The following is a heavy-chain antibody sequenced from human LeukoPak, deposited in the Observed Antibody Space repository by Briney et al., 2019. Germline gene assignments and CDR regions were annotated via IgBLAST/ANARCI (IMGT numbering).Heavy chain of an antibody. CDR3: ARDRGDSSSWYVPVY. D-gene: IGHD6-13*01. CDR2: IYYSGST. J-gene: IGHJ4*02. V-gene: IGHV4-59*11. CDR1: GGSISSHY. Sequence: SETLSLTCTVSGGSISSHYWSWIRQPPGKGLEWIGYIYYSGSTNYNPSLKSRVTISVDTSKNQFSLKLSSVTAADTAVYYCARDRGDSSSWYVPVYWGQGTLVTVSS.